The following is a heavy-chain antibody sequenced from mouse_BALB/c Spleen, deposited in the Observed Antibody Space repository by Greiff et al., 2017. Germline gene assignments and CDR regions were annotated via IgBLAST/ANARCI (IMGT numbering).Heavy chain of an antibody. Sequence: KLVESGGGLVKPGGSLKLSCAASGFTFSSYTMSWVRQTPEKRLEWVATISSGGSYTYYPDSVKGRFTISRDNAKNTLYLQMSSLKSEDTAMYYCTRDWDAGYAMDYWGQGTSVTVSS. J-gene: IGHJ4*01. CDR3: TRDWDAGYAMDY. CDR2: ISSGGSYT. CDR1: GFTFSSYT. D-gene: IGHD4-1*01. V-gene: IGHV5-6-4*01.